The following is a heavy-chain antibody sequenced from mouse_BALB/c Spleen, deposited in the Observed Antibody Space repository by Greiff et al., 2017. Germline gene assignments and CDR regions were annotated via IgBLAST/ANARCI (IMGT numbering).Heavy chain of an antibody. Sequence: EVQVVESGGGLVKPGGSLKLSCAASGFTFSSYAMSWVRQTPEKRLEWVATISSGGSYTYYPDSVKGRFTISRDNAKNTLYLQMSSLRSEDTAMYYCARQGLTDLAYWGQGTLVTVSA. J-gene: IGHJ3*01. CDR2: ISSGGSYT. D-gene: IGHD4-1*01. CDR1: GFTFSSYA. CDR3: ARQGLTDLAY. V-gene: IGHV5-9-3*01.